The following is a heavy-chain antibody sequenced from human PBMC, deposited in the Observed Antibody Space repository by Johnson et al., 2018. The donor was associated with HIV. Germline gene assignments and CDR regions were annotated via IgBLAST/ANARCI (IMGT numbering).Heavy chain of an antibody. V-gene: IGHV3-20*04. J-gene: IGHJ3*02. CDR3: ARDVGGWGYRHAFDI. CDR1: GFIFEDYG. Sequence: VQLVESGGGVVRPGGSLRLSCVVSGFIFEDYGLNLVRQARGKGMEWVSYDNWNGARTGYAASVKGRFTISRDNAKNSVYLQMNSLRAEDTALYYCARDVGGWGYRHAFDIWGHGTMVIVSS. D-gene: IGHD5-12*01. CDR2: DNWNGART.